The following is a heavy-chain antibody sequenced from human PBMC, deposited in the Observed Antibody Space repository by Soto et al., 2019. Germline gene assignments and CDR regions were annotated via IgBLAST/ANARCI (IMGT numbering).Heavy chain of an antibody. CDR1: GFTFSNYA. CDR3: AQLGGVDYCYDKDG. V-gene: IGHV3-23*01. J-gene: IGHJ6*02. CDR2: ISGSGGST. Sequence: GGSLRLPCTASGFTFSNYARAWVRHAPGKGLECVSSISGSGGSTSYADSVKGRFTISRDNFMNTLYLQMSSLRVEDTAVYYCAQLGGVDYCYDKDGWGQGSTVTVS. D-gene: IGHD3-16*01.